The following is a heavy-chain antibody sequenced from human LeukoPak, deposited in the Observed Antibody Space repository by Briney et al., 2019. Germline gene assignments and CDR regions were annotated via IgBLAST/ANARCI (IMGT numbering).Heavy chain of an antibody. CDR3: ARISTSSWYVVY. Sequence: GGSLRLSCAASGFIFRDYYMSWIRQAPGKGLEWVSYISSSGSTIRHADSVKGRFTISRDNAKNLLYLQMNSLRAEDTAVYYCARISTSSWYVVYWGQGTLVTVSS. CDR2: ISSSGSTI. CDR1: GFIFRDYY. V-gene: IGHV3-11*01. D-gene: IGHD6-13*01. J-gene: IGHJ4*02.